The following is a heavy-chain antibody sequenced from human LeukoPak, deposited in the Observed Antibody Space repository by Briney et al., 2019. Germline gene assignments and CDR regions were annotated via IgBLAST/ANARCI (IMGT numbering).Heavy chain of an antibody. J-gene: IGHJ3*02. Sequence: EASVKVSCKASGYTFTGYYMHWVRQAPGQGLEWMGWINPNSGGTNYAQKFQGRVTMTRDTSISTAYMELSRLRSDDTAVYYCARVGRYFDWPDAFDIWGQGTMVTVSS. D-gene: IGHD3-9*01. CDR2: INPNSGGT. CDR1: GYTFTGYY. CDR3: ARVGRYFDWPDAFDI. V-gene: IGHV1-2*02.